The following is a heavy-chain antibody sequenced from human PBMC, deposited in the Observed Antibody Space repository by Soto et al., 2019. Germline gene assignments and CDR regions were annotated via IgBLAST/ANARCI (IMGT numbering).Heavy chain of an antibody. J-gene: IGHJ4*02. V-gene: IGHV3-30*18. Sequence: QVQLVESGGGVVQPGRSLRLSCAASGFTFSSYGMHWFAQVPGKGLEWVEVISYDGINKYYADSVKGRFTISRDNSKNTLYLQMNSLRAEDTAVYYCAKGGVGLDYWGQGTLVTVSS. CDR1: GFTFSSYG. CDR3: AKGGVGLDY. CDR2: ISYDGINK. D-gene: IGHD3-10*01.